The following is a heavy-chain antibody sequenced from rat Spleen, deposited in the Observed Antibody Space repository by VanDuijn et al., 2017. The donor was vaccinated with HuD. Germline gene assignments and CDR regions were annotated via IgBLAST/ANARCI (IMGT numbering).Heavy chain of an antibody. J-gene: IGHJ2*01. Sequence: EVQLVESGGGLVQPGRSMKLSCAASGFTFSNYDMAWVRQAPTKGLEWVASMSYDGSTTYYRDSVKGRFAISRDNAKSTLYLQMGSLRSEDTATYYCTRGYYFDYWGQGVMVTVSS. V-gene: IGHV5-25*01. CDR3: TRGYYFDY. CDR2: MSYDGSTT. CDR1: GFTFSNYD.